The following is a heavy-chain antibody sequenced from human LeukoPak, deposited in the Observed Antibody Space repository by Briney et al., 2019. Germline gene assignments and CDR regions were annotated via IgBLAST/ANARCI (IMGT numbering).Heavy chain of an antibody. CDR2: IDPSDSYT. D-gene: IGHD4-17*01. CDR3: ARHGGDYGDYVGDFDY. CDR1: GYSFTSYW. J-gene: IGHJ4*02. Sequence: GESLRISCKGSGYSFTSYWISWVRQMPGKGLEWMGRIDPSDSYTNYSPSFQGHVTISADKSISTAYLQWSSLKASDTAMYYCARHGGDYGDYVGDFDYWGQGTLVTVS. V-gene: IGHV5-10-1*01.